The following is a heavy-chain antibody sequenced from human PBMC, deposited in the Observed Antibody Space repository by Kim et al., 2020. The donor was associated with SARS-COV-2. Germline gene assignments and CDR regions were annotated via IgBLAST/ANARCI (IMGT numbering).Heavy chain of an antibody. J-gene: IGHJ6*02. V-gene: IGHV3-23*01. CDR2: ISGSGGST. CDR1: GFTFSSYA. Sequence: GGSLRLSCAASGFTFSSYAMSWVRQAPGKGLEWVSAISGSGGSTYYADSVKGRFTISRDNSKNTLYLQMNSLRAEDTAVYYCAKVKAVADYYYYGMDVWGQGTTVTVSS. D-gene: IGHD6-19*01. CDR3: AKVKAVADYYYYGMDV.